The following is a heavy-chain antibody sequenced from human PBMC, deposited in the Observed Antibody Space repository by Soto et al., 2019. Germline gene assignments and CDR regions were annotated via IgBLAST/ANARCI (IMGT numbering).Heavy chain of an antibody. J-gene: IGHJ4*02. V-gene: IGHV3-74*01. CDR2: TNSDGSDT. CDR3: ARDRGWSLFDY. CDR1: GFTFSSYW. Sequence: EVQLVESGGGLVQPGGSLRLSCAASGFTFSSYWMYWVRQAPGKGLVWVSRTNSDGSDTSYADSVKGRFTISRDNAKNTLYLRMNSLRAEDTAVYYCARDRGWSLFDYWGQGALVTVSS. D-gene: IGHD6-19*01.